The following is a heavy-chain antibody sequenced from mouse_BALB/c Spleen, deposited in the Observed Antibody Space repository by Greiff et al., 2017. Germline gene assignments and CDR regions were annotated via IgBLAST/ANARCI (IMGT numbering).Heavy chain of an antibody. CDR1: GYAFTSYN. CDR3: ARGDYYGSPYYAMDY. Sequence: SGPELVKPGASVKVSCKASGYAFTSYNMYWVKQSHGKSLEWIGYIDPYNGGTSYNQKFKGKATLTVDKSSSTAYMHLNSLTSEDSAVYYCARGDYYGSPYYAMDYWGQGTSVTVSS. D-gene: IGHD1-1*01. J-gene: IGHJ4*01. CDR2: IDPYNGGT. V-gene: IGHV1S135*01.